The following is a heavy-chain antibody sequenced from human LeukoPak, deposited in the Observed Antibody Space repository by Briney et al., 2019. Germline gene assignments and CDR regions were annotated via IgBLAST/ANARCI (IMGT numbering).Heavy chain of an antibody. CDR1: GYTFTDYY. CDR2: VDPEDGET. D-gene: IGHD6-19*01. Sequence: GASVKVSCKVSGYTFTDYYMHWVQQAPGKGLEWMGLVDPEDGETIYAEKFQGRVTITADTSTDTAYMELSSLRSEDTAVYYCATNPGIAVAGTGNYWGQGTLVTVSS. J-gene: IGHJ4*02. V-gene: IGHV1-69-2*01. CDR3: ATNPGIAVAGTGNY.